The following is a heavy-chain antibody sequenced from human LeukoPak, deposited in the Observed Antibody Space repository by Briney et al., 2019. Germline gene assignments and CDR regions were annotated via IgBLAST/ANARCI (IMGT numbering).Heavy chain of an antibody. V-gene: IGHV4-34*01. CDR2: INHSGST. J-gene: IGHJ6*02. D-gene: IGHD1-26*01. CDR1: GGSISSYY. CDR3: ARDLGTDYYYYGMDV. Sequence: SETLSLTCTVSGGSISSYYWSWIRQPPGKGLEWIGEINHSGSTNYNPSLKSRVTISVDTSKNQFSLKLSSVTAADTAVYYCARDLGTDYYYYGMDVWGQGTTVTVSS.